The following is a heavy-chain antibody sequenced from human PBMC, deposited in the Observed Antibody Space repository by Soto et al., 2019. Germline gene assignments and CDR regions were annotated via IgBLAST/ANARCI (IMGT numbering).Heavy chain of an antibody. Sequence: EVQLVESGGGLVQPGASLRLSCATSGFTFSSYWMHWVRQAPEKGLVWVSRINIDGSSTTYADSVKGRFTISRDNAKNTLHLEMNSLRAEDTAVYYCARGDLSGRWTYWGQGTLVTVSS. CDR3: ARGDLSGRWTY. D-gene: IGHD3-10*01. CDR1: GFTFSSYW. J-gene: IGHJ4*02. CDR2: INIDGSST. V-gene: IGHV3-74*01.